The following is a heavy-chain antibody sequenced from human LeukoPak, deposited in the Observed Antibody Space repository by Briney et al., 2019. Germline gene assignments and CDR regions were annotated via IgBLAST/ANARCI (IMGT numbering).Heavy chain of an antibody. Sequence: SETLSLTCSVSGGSISSSSYYWGWIRQPPGKGLEWIGSIYYSGSTYYNPSLKSRVTISVDTSKNQFSLNLSSVTDADTALYYCARHYKRVSGAVSGTVDHWGQGTLVTVSS. J-gene: IGHJ4*02. V-gene: IGHV4-39*01. CDR2: IYYSGST. CDR1: GGSISSSSYY. CDR3: ARHYKRVSGAVSGTVDH. D-gene: IGHD3-3*01.